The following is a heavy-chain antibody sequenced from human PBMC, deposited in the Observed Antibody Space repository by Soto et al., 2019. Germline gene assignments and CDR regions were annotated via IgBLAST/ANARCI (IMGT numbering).Heavy chain of an antibody. CDR1: GFTLSGYA. CDR3: ARRARPDFYYMDG. V-gene: IGHV3-64*01. CDR2: VSSNGVGT. Sequence: EVQLAESGGGLAQPGGSLRLSCAASGFTLSGYAMDWVRQAPGKGLEYVSGVSSNGVGTYYANYVQGRFTISRDNSKNTVYLQMGSLRPEDMAVYYCARRARPDFYYMDGWGKGTTVTVSS. J-gene: IGHJ6*03. D-gene: IGHD6-6*01.